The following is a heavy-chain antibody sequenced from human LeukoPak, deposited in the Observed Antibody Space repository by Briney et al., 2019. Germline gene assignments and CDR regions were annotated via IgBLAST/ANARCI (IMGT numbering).Heavy chain of an antibody. CDR3: AKNQHFYDSGVYY. J-gene: IGHJ4*02. D-gene: IGHD3-22*01. V-gene: IGHV3-30*04. Sequence: GGSLRLSCAASGFTFSSYAMHWVRQAPGKGLEWVAVISYDGSNKYYADSVKGRFTISRDNSKNTLYLQMSSLRAEDAVVYYCAKNQHFYDSGVYYWGQGTLVTVSS. CDR1: GFTFSSYA. CDR2: ISYDGSNK.